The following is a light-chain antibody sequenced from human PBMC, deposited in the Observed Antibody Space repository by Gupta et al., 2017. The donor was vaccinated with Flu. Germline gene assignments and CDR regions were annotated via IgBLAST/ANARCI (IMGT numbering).Light chain of an antibody. CDR2: EAS. Sequence: GTLCLSPGERDTPSCRARRQVYKKFLEWYQQKPGQAPRLLISEASDRANGNPDRFSGGGSGTEFTLTISSREPGDVAVYYCQQGGSIPFPFGHGTKVDIK. CDR1: RQVYKKF. V-gene: IGKV3-20*01. CDR3: QQGGSIPFP. J-gene: IGKJ3*01.